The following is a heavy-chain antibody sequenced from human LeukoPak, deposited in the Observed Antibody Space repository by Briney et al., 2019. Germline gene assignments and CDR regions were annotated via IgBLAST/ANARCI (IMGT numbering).Heavy chain of an antibody. CDR2: INSDESIT. J-gene: IGHJ4*02. V-gene: IGHV3-74*01. D-gene: IGHD2/OR15-2a*01. Sequence: GGSLRLSCAASGFTFSSSWMYWVRQAPGKGLVWVSRINSDESITTYADSVKGRFTISRDNAKNSLYLQMNSLRAEDTAVYYCARGGGRHVEYWGQGNLVTVSS. CDR3: ARGGGRHVEY. CDR1: GFTFSSSW.